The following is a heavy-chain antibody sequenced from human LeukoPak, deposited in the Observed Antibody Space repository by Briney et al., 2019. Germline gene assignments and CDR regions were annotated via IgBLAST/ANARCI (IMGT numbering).Heavy chain of an antibody. CDR3: ARTYCSGGSCYFDY. Sequence: PSQTLSLTCTVSGGSISSGSYYWSWIRQPAGKGREWVGCIYTSGSTNYNPSLKSRVTISVDTSKNQFSLKLSSVTAADTAVYYCARTYCSGGSCYFDYWGQGTLVTVSS. CDR1: GGSISSGSYY. V-gene: IGHV4-61*02. CDR2: IYTSGST. D-gene: IGHD2-15*01. J-gene: IGHJ4*02.